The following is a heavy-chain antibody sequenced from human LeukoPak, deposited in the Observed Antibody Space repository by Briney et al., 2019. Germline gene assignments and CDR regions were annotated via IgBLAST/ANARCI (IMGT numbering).Heavy chain of an antibody. V-gene: IGHV3-53*01. D-gene: IGHD6-19*01. Sequence: PGGSLRLSCAASGFTVSSSYMSWVRQAPGKGLECVSVITNDGGTYYANSVKGRFTTSRDNAQNSLFLQMHSLRAEDTAVYYCARVDNNGLYSEYFDHWGQGTLVTVSS. CDR3: ARVDNNGLYSEYFDH. J-gene: IGHJ1*01. CDR1: GFTVSSSY. CDR2: ITNDGGT.